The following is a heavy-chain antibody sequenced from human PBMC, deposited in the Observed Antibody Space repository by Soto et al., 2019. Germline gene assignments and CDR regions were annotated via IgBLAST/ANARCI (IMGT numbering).Heavy chain of an antibody. CDR3: ARDDYGDYVYYYYGMDV. J-gene: IGHJ6*02. V-gene: IGHV1-3*01. Sequence: QVQLVQSGAEVKKPGASVKVSCKASGYTFTSYAMHWVRQAPGQRLEWMGWINAGNGNTKYSQKFQGRVTITRDTSASTAYRELSSLRSEDTAVYYCARDDYGDYVYYYYGMDVWGQGTTVTVSS. CDR2: INAGNGNT. D-gene: IGHD4-17*01. CDR1: GYTFTSYA.